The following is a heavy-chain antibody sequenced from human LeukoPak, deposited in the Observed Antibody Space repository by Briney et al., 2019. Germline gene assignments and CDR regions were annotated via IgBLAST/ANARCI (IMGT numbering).Heavy chain of an antibody. CDR2: ISYDGSNK. CDR3: AKRGWFAAPDAFDI. D-gene: IGHD2-15*01. Sequence: GGSLRLSCAASGFTFSSYGMHWVRQAPGKGLEWVAVISYDGSNKYYADSVKGRFTISRDNSKNTLYLQMNSLRAEDTAVYYCAKRGWFAAPDAFDIWGQGTMVTVSS. CDR1: GFTFSSYG. J-gene: IGHJ3*02. V-gene: IGHV3-30*18.